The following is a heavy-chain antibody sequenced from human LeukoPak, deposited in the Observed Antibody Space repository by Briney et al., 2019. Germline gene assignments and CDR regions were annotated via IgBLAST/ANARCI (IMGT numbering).Heavy chain of an antibody. CDR2: INSDGSST. J-gene: IGHJ4*02. CDR1: GFTFSSYW. D-gene: IGHD3-22*01. Sequence: PGGSLRLSCAASGFTFSSYWMHWVRHAPGKGLVWVSRINSDGSSTSYADSVKGRFTISRDNAKNTLYLQMNSLRAEDTAVYYCASAPPYYDSSGNLDYWGQGTLVTVSS. V-gene: IGHV3-74*01. CDR3: ASAPPYYDSSGNLDY.